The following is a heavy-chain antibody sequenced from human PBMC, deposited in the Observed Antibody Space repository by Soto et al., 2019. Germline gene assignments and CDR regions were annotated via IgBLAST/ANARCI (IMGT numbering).Heavy chain of an antibody. CDR2: IYWNDDK. CDR1: GFSLSTSGVG. CDR3: AHQIKPYSSSWSTNFDY. V-gene: IGHV2-5*01. Sequence: QITLKESGPTLVKPTQTLTLTCTFSGFSLSTSGVGVGWIRQPPGKALEWLALIYWNDDKRYSPSLKSRLTITKDTSKNQVVLTMSNMDPLDTATYYCAHQIKPYSSSWSTNFDYWGQGTLVTVSS. J-gene: IGHJ4*02. D-gene: IGHD6-13*01.